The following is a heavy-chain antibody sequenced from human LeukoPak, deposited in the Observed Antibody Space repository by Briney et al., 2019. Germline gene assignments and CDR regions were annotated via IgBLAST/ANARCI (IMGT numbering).Heavy chain of an antibody. J-gene: IGHJ4*02. CDR1: GFTFSSYS. CDR3: IRALDDYVWGSYRYLDY. CDR2: IRSKAYGGTT. D-gene: IGHD3-16*02. Sequence: GGSLRLSCAASGFTFSSYSMNWVRQAPGKGLEWVGFIRSKAYGGTTEYAASVKGRFTISRDDSKSIAYLQMNSLKTEDTAVYYCIRALDDYVWGSYRYLDYWGQGTLVTVSS. V-gene: IGHV3-49*04.